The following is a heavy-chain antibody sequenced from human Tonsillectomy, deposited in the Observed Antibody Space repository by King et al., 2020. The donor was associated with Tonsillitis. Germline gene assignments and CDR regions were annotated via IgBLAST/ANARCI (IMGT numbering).Heavy chain of an antibody. CDR1: GFTFRGYA. V-gene: IGHV3-23*04. D-gene: IGHD3-3*01. CDR3: AKGYDFWSGYYAFGI. J-gene: IGHJ3*02. CDR2: ISGGDGST. Sequence: DVQLVESGGGLVQPGGSLRLSCAASGFTFRGYAMSWVRQAPGKGLEWVSTISGGDGSTYYADSVKGRFTISRDNSKNTLYLQMNSLRVEDTAVYYCAKGYDFWSGYYAFGIWGQGTMVTVSS.